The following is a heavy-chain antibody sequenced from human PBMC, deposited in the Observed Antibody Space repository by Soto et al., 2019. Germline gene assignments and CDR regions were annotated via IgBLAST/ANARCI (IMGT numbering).Heavy chain of an antibody. CDR1: GFTFSSYA. Sequence: PGGSLRLSCAASGFTFSSYAMHWVRQAPGKGLEWVAVISYDGSNKYYADSVKGRFTISRDNSKNTLYLQMNSLRAEDTAVYYCARVIGSGSYYAYGMDVWGQGTTVTV. CDR2: ISYDGSNK. CDR3: ARVIGSGSYYAYGMDV. D-gene: IGHD3-10*01. J-gene: IGHJ6*02. V-gene: IGHV3-30-3*01.